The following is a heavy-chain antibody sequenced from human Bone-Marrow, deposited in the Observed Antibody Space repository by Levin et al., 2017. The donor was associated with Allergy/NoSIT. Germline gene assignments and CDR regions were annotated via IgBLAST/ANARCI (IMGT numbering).Heavy chain of an antibody. V-gene: IGHV3-33*01. CDR3: ARDGYDSSGYYFKVFDY. CDR1: GFTFSSYG. D-gene: IGHD3-22*01. Sequence: GGSLRLSCAASGFTFSSYGMHWVRQAPGKGLEWVAVIWYDGSNKYYADSVKGRFTISRDNSKNTLYLQMNSLRAEDTAVYYCARDGYDSSGYYFKVFDYWGQGTLVTVSS. J-gene: IGHJ4*02. CDR2: IWYDGSNK.